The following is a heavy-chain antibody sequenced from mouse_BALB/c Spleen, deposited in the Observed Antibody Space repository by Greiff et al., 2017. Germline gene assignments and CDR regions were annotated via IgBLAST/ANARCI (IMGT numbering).Heavy chain of an antibody. Sequence: VQRVESGPELVKPGASVKMSCKASGYTFTSYYIHWVKQRPGQGLEWIGWIYPGDGSTKYNEKFKGKTTLTADKSSSTAYMLLSSLTSEDSAIYFCARRAYYDYGDYWGQGTTLTVSS. J-gene: IGHJ2*01. CDR2: IYPGDGST. V-gene: IGHV1S56*01. D-gene: IGHD2-4*01. CDR1: GYTFTSYY. CDR3: ARRAYYDYGDY.